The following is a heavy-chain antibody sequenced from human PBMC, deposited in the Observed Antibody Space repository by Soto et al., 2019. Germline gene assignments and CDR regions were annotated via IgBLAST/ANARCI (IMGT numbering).Heavy chain of an antibody. D-gene: IGHD6-19*01. CDR1: GFTFSNYA. V-gene: IGHV3-23*01. J-gene: IGHJ1*01. CDR2: ISGSGGST. Sequence: EVQLLESGGGLVQPGGSLRLACAASGFTFSNYAMSWVRQAPGKGLEWVSAISGSGGSTYYADSVKGRFTISRDSSKNTLYLQMNSLRAEDTAVYYCAKRGGRVAANNAEYFPHWGEGTLVTVSS. CDR3: AKRGGRVAANNAEYFPH.